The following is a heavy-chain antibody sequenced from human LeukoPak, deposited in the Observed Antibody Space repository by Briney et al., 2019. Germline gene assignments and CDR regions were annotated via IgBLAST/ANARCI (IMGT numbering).Heavy chain of an antibody. CDR1: GFTFSSYA. J-gene: IGHJ4*02. CDR2: ISYDGGNK. CDR3: ARDLRRDYDILTGFDY. D-gene: IGHD3-9*01. V-gene: IGHV3-30-3*01. Sequence: GGSLRLSCAASGFTFSSYAMHWVRQAPGKGLEWVAVISYDGGNKYYADSVKGRFTISRDNSKNTLYLQMNSLRAEDTAVYYCARDLRRDYDILTGFDYWGQGTLVTVSS.